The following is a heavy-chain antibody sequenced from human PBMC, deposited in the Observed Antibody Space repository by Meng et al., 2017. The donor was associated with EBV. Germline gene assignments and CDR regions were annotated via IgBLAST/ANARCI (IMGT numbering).Heavy chain of an antibody. CDR1: GYTFTGYY. J-gene: IGHJ4*02. CDR3: ARVGIAVAGTGDY. Sequence: GEPVQCGGGVKKPGASVKVACKASGYTFTGYYIDWVRQAPGRGREWMGRINPNSGGTNYAQKFQGRVTMTRDTSISTAYMELSRLRSDDTAVYYCARVGIAVAGTGDYWGQGTLVTVSS. CDR2: INPNSGGT. D-gene: IGHD6-19*01. V-gene: IGHV1-2*06.